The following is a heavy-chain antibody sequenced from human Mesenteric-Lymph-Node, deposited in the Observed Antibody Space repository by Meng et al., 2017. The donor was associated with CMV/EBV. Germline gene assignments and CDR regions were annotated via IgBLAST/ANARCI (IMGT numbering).Heavy chain of an antibody. D-gene: IGHD2-2*01. CDR1: GGSISSGGYY. CDR2: IHNSGST. J-gene: IGHJ4*02. CDR3: AREGCTTTSCSDDY. V-gene: IGHV4-31*02. Sequence: SGGSISSGGYYWSWIRQHPGKGLEWIGYIHNSGSTHSNPSLTSRVTLSVDTSKNQFSLKLRSVIAADTAVYYCAREGCTTTSCSDDYWGQGTLVTVSS.